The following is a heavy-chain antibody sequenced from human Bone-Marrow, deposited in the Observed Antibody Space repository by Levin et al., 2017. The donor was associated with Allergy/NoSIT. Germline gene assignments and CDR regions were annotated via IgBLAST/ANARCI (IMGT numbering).Heavy chain of an antibody. CDR3: AKDIGGNTDMVGAFDF. D-gene: IGHD5-18*01. CDR1: GFTFDDYA. J-gene: IGHJ3*01. Sequence: LSLTCAASGFTFDDYAMHWVRQTPGKGLEWVSGISWNSGTIGYADSVKGRFTISRDNAKNSVYLQMKSLRTEDTALYYCAKDIGGNTDMVGAFDFWGQGTMVSVSS. V-gene: IGHV3-9*01. CDR2: ISWNSGTI.